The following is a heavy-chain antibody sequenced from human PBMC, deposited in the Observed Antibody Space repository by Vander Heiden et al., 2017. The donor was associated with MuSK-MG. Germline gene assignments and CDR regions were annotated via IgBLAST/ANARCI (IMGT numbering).Heavy chain of an antibody. V-gene: IGHV3-21*01. Sequence: EVQLVESGGGLVKPGGSLRLSWAASGFTFSSYSMNGVRQAPGKGLEWVSSISSSSSYIYYADSVKGRFTISRDNAKNSLYLQMNSLRAEDTAVYYCARDKSVAGRFDYWGQGTLVTDSS. CDR2: ISSSSSYI. J-gene: IGHJ4*02. CDR1: GFTFSSYS. CDR3: ARDKSVAGRFDY. D-gene: IGHD6-19*01.